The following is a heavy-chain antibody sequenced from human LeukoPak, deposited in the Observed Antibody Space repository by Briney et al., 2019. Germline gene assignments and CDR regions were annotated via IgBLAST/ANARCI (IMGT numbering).Heavy chain of an antibody. CDR2: ISGNGSKT. D-gene: IGHD4-17*01. CDR3: ARFGDYGEY. J-gene: IGHJ4*02. Sequence: GGTLGLSCAASGFTFSLYGMRWVRQPPGKGLEWVSGISGNGSKTFYTRSVRGRFTISRDNSRNTVFLHLDSLRAEDTALYYCARFGDYGEYWGQGTLVTVSS. V-gene: IGHV3-23*01. CDR1: GFTFSLYG.